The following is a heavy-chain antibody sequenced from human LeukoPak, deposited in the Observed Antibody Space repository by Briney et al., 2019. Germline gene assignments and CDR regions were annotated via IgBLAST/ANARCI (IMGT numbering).Heavy chain of an antibody. J-gene: IGHJ4*02. D-gene: IGHD6-13*01. V-gene: IGHV3-23*01. CDR1: GFTFSSYA. CDR2: ISGSGDNT. CDR3: AKVSWANYFDY. Sequence: PGGSLRLSCAVSGFTFSSYAMSWVRKAPGKGLEWVSTISGSGDNTYYADSVRGRFTISRDNSKNTLYLQMNSLRAEDTAIYYCAKVSWANYFDYWGQGTLVTVSP.